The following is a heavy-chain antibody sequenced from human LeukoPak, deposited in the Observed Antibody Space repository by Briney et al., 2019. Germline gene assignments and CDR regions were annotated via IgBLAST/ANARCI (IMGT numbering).Heavy chain of an antibody. CDR3: ARDSSPRNWYFDL. Sequence: SQTLSLTCAISGNSVSSNSAAWNWLRQSPSRGLEWLGRTYYRSRWYNDYAVSVKSRITINPDTSKNQFSLQLNSVTPEDTAVYYCARDSSPRNWYFDLWGRGTLVTVSS. CDR1: GNSVSSNSAA. V-gene: IGHV6-1*01. J-gene: IGHJ2*01. CDR2: TYYRSRWYN.